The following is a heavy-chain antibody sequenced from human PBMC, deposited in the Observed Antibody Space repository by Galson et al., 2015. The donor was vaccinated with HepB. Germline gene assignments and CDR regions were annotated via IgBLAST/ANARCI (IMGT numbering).Heavy chain of an antibody. Sequence: ETLSLTCAVYGGSFSGYYWSWIRQPPGKGLEWIGEINHNGSTNYNPSLKSRVTISVDTSKNQFSLKLSSVTAADTAVYYCARGAGVTPIDYWGQGTLVTVSS. CDR1: GGSFSGYY. V-gene: IGHV4-34*01. J-gene: IGHJ4*02. CDR3: ARGAGVTPIDY. D-gene: IGHD2-21*02. CDR2: INHNGST.